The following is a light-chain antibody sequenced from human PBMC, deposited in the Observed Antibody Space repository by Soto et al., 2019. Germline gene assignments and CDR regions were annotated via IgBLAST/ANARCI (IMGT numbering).Light chain of an antibody. CDR3: QQYGISPLT. CDR1: QSVSSSY. J-gene: IGKJ3*01. V-gene: IGKV3-20*01. Sequence: EIVLTQSPGTLSLSPGERATLSCRASQSVSSSYLAWSQQKPGQAPRLLIYDASSRATGIPDRFSGSGSGTDFTLTISRLEPEDFAVYYCQQYGISPLTFGPGTKVDIK. CDR2: DAS.